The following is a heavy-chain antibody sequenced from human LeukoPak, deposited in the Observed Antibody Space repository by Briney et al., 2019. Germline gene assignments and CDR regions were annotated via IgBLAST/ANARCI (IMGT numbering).Heavy chain of an antibody. D-gene: IGHD2-2*01. V-gene: IGHV4-59*01. J-gene: IGHJ6*03. CDR2: IYYSWSN. CDR3: ARGMFVVAPAAMDYYYYYMDV. Sequence: SETLSLTCTVSGGSFSSYYWSWIRQPPGTGLEGIWYIYYSWSNNYNPSPKSRVTILVNTTKNQFSLKLGSVTAADPAVYYCARGMFVVAPAAMDYYYYYMDVWGKGTTVTVSS. CDR1: GGSFSSYY.